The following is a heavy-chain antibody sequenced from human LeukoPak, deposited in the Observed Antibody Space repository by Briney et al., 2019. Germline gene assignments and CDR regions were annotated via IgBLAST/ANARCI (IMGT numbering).Heavy chain of an antibody. CDR1: GFHFSNYW. Sequence: GSLRLSCAATGFHFSNYWMSWGRQAPSKGLGWGANIKENGSEKYYVDSVKGRFTISRDNAKNSLYLQMNSLRVEDTAVYYCASGKYSSSSSGFDYWGQGTLVTVSS. D-gene: IGHD6-6*01. V-gene: IGHV3-7*01. CDR2: IKENGSEK. J-gene: IGHJ4*02. CDR3: ASGKYSSSSSGFDY.